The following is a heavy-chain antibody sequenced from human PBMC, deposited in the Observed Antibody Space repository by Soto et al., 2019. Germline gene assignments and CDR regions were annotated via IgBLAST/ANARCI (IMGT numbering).Heavy chain of an antibody. CDR1: GYTFTSYV. CDR3: ARDPYHVLMVNAPNLYGMDV. J-gene: IGHJ6*02. CDR2: INAGNGNT. D-gene: IGHD2-8*01. V-gene: IGHV1-3*01. Sequence: ASVKVSCXASGYTFTSYVMHWVRQAPGQRLEWMGWINAGNGNTNYPQSLQGRLTLTTDTSTTTAYMELRSLRSDDTAVYYCARDPYHVLMVNAPNLYGMDVWGQGTTVTVSS.